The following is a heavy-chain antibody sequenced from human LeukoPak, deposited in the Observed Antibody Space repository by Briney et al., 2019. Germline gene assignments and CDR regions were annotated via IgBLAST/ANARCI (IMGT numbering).Heavy chain of an antibody. CDR2: ISGSGGST. V-gene: IGHV3-23*01. CDR1: GFTFSSYA. D-gene: IGHD2-15*01. J-gene: IGHJ4*02. Sequence: GGSLRPSCAASGFTFSSYAMSWVRQAPGKGLEWVSAISGSGGSTYYADSVKGRFTISRDNSKNTLYLQMNSLRAEDTAVYYCAKNLHYCSGGSCYPDYWGQGTLVTVSS. CDR3: AKNLHYCSGGSCYPDY.